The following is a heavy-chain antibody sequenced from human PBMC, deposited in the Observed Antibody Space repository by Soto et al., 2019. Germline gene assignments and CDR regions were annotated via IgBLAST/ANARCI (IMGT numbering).Heavy chain of an antibody. V-gene: IGHV4-34*01. CDR1: VGPSVVTT. Sequence: SETCPSPALSMVGPSVVTTGAGSASPQGRGWSGLGEINHSGSTNYNPSPKSRVTISVDTSKNQFSLKLSSVTAADTAVYYCARGAIAARRTPMDVWGQGTTVTVSS. J-gene: IGHJ6*02. CDR2: INHSGST. D-gene: IGHD6-6*01. CDR3: ARGAIAARRTPMDV.